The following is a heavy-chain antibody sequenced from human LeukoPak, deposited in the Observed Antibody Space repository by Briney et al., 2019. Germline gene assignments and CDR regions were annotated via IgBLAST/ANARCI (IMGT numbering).Heavy chain of an antibody. CDR1: GFTFDDYG. Sequence: PGGSLRLSCAASGFTFDDYGMSWVRQAPGKGLEWVSGINWNGGSTGYADSVKGRFTISRDNAKNSLYLQMNSLRAEDTALYYCAGDRSSWPVRDAFDIWGQGTMVTVSS. J-gene: IGHJ3*02. V-gene: IGHV3-20*04. D-gene: IGHD6-13*01. CDR3: AGDRSSWPVRDAFDI. CDR2: INWNGGST.